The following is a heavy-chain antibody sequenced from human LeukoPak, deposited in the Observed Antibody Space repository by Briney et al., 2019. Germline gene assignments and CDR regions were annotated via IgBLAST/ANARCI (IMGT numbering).Heavy chain of an antibody. D-gene: IGHD2-8*01. CDR3: ARDIVLMVYATYYGMDV. J-gene: IGHJ6*02. CDR1: GFTLSSYG. Sequence: GGSLRLSCAASGFTLSSYGMHWVRQAPGKGLEWVAVIWYGGSNKYYADSVKGRFTISRDNSKNTLYLQMNSLRAEDTALYYCARDIVLMVYATYYGMDVWGQGTTVTVSS. V-gene: IGHV3-33*01. CDR2: IWYGGSNK.